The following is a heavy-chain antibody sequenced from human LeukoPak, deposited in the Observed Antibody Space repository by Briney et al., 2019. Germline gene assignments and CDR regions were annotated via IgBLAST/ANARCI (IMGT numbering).Heavy chain of an antibody. J-gene: IGHJ4*02. CDR2: IYDGGTT. Sequence: AGSLRLSCAASGFTVSRNYMSWVRQSPGKGLDWVSSIYDGGTTHHADSVKGRFTISRDNSKNKLFLQANSLTAEDTAVYSCAGRADLGCGFDYWGQGALVTVSS. V-gene: IGHV3-66*01. D-gene: IGHD3-10*01. CDR1: GFTVSRNY. CDR3: AGRADLGCGFDY.